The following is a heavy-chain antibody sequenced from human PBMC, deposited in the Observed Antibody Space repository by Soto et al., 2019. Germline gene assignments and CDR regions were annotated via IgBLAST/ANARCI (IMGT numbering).Heavy chain of an antibody. Sequence: QLQLQESGPGLVKPSETLSLTCTVSGASISISSSHWGWVRQPPGKGLEWIASIHYAGTTYYNPSLKSRVTISMDTSKNQFSLNLTSVAASDTAVYYCARHLGPTVPNYWGQGTLVTVSS. V-gene: IGHV4-39*01. CDR3: ARHLGPTVPNY. CDR1: GASISISSSH. D-gene: IGHD1-26*01. CDR2: IHYAGTT. J-gene: IGHJ4*02.